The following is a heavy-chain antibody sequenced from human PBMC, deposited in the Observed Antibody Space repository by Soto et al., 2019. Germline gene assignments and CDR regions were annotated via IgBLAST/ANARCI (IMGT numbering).Heavy chain of an antibody. CDR3: AMHNGTTTGLDF. D-gene: IGHD1-7*01. Sequence: ESLKISCQGSGYSFTTYWIAWVRQMPGKGLEWMGIIYPGDSDTRYIPSFQGQVTMSSYKSISTAYLQWRSLKASDTAIYYFAMHNGTTTGLDFSGQGPAVSVS. CDR1: GYSFTTYW. CDR2: IYPGDSDT. J-gene: IGHJ6*02. V-gene: IGHV5-51*01.